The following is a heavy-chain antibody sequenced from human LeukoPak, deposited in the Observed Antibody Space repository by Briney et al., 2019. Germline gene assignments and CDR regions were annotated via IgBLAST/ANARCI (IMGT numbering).Heavy chain of an antibody. V-gene: IGHV3-20*04. CDR1: GFTLEDHV. D-gene: IGHD3-10*01. CDR2: INLNGGST. CDR3: ASYSRGDWCYFDY. J-gene: IGHJ4*02. Sequence: RSGDPLSHSCAASGFTLEDHVMSWARQAPGKGLEWVSGINLNGGSTGYADSVKGRFTISRDNAKNSLYLQMISLRAEDTALYYCASYSRGDWCYFDYWGQ.